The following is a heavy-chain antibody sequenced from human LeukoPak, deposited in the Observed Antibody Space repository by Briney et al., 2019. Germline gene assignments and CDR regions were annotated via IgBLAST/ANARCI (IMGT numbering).Heavy chain of an antibody. CDR2: ISGSGSS. Sequence: PGGSLRLSCAVSGFTVSSNYMTWVRQAPGKGLEWVSVISGSGSSYYADSVKGRFTISRDNSKNTLYLEMNSLRGEDTAEYYCAKHDILTGSFYGMDVWGQGTTVTVSS. V-gene: IGHV3-23*01. CDR1: GFTVSSNY. CDR3: AKHDILTGSFYGMDV. J-gene: IGHJ6*02. D-gene: IGHD3-9*01.